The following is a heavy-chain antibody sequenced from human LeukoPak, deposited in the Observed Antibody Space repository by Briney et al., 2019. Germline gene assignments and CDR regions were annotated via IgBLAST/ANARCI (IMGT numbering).Heavy chain of an antibody. V-gene: IGHV3-48*04. J-gene: IGHJ4*02. CDR1: GFTFSSYS. CDR2: ISGSSSTI. Sequence: GGSLRLSCAASGFTFSSYSMNWVRQAPGKGLEWVSYISGSSSTIYYADSVKGRFTISRDNAENSLYLQMNSLRAEDTAVYYCARDEGVDYWGQGTLVTVSS. CDR3: ARDEGVDY.